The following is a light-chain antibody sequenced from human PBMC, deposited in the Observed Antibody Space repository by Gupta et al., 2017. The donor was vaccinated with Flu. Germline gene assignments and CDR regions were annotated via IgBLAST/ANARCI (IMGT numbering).Light chain of an antibody. J-gene: IGLJ3*02. V-gene: IGLV2-14*01. CDR2: EVT. CDR3: ASYTTTSTWV. CDR1: SSDVGGYSY. Sequence: QSTLTQPASVSGSPGQSITISCTGTSSDVGGYSYVSWYQQHPGKAPKLMIYEVTDRPSGISNRFSGSKSGNTASLTISGLQAEDGADYFCASYTTTSTWVFGGGTKLTVL.